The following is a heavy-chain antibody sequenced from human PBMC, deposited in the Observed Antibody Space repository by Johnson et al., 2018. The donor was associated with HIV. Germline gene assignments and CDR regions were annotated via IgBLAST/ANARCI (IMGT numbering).Heavy chain of an antibody. CDR2: ISSGGVT. D-gene: IGHD6-19*01. Sequence: VQLVESGGGLVQPGGSLRLSCAVSGYSVTGYNMNWVRQAPVKGLEWVSVISSGGVTYYIDSVKGSFPISRDSSKNTLYLQMNSLRAEDTAVYYCVREGSEWLAGENTFDIWGQGTMVTVSS. CDR3: VREGSEWLAGENTFDI. CDR1: GYSVTGYN. V-gene: IGHV3-66*01. J-gene: IGHJ3*02.